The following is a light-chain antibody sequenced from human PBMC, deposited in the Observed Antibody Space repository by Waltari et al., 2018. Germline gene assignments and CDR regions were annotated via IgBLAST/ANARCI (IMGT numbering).Light chain of an antibody. CDR3: QVWDIDSDPSVV. CDR2: DDI. V-gene: IGLV3-21*03. CDR1: NIGTKT. Sequence: SYVLTQPPSVSVAPGRTARITCGGNNIGTKTQHWYQQKPGQAPVMVVYDDIDRPSGIPERFSGSNSGNTATLIINRVEAGDEADYYCQVWDIDSDPSVVFGGGTKLTVL. J-gene: IGLJ2*01.